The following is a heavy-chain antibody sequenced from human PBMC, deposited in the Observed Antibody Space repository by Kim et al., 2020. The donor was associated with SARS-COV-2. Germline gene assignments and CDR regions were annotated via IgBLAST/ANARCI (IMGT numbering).Heavy chain of an antibody. CDR2: IRSEVYGDAI. CDR1: GFSVSASA. CDR3: IRQLPPATSSGWSHPDQ. J-gene: IGHJ4*02. D-gene: IGHD6-19*01. Sequence: GGSLRLSCAASGFSVSASAIHWVRQASGKGLQWVGSIRSEVYGDAIAYTAEVKGRFTISTADSKNTAYLQMAGLKSEDTAVYYCIRQLPPATSSGWSHPDQWRRGILDRVSS. V-gene: IGHV3-73*01.